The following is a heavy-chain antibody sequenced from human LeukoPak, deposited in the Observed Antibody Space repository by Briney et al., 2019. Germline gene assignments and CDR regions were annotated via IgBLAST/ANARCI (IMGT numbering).Heavy chain of an antibody. CDR1: GFTFSSYA. CDR2: ISGSGGST. V-gene: IGHV3-23*01. Sequence: PGGSLRLSCAASGFTFSSYAMSWVRQAPGKGLEWVSAISGSGGSTYYADSVKGRFTISRDNSKNTLYLQMNSLRAEDTAVYYCAKEYYYDSSGYYNFDYWGQGTLVTVSS. D-gene: IGHD3-22*01. CDR3: AKEYYYDSSGYYNFDY. J-gene: IGHJ4*02.